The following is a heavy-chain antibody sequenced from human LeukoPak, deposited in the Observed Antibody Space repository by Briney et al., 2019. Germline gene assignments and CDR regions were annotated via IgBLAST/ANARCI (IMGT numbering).Heavy chain of an antibody. CDR3: ARQISDYYYYYIDV. D-gene: IGHD3-3*01. Sequence: SETLSLTCTVSGGSISSSHYYWGWIRQPPGKGLEWIGTIYYSGTTYYNPSLGSRVTMSEDMSKNQFSLTLRSVTATDTAVYYCARQISDYYYYYIDVWGKGTTVTVSS. J-gene: IGHJ6*03. V-gene: IGHV4-39*01. CDR1: GGSISSSHYY. CDR2: IYYSGTT.